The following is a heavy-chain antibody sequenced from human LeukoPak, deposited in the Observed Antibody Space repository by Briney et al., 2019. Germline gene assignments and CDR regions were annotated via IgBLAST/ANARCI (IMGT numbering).Heavy chain of an antibody. CDR3: VRDMYKSGWFLGRDYFDY. CDR1: GFTFSSYG. V-gene: IGHV3-48*03. J-gene: IGHJ4*02. D-gene: IGHD6-19*01. CDR2: ISSSGSTL. Sequence: PGGSLRLSCTASGFTFSSYGMNWVRQAPGKGLEWVSYISSSGSTLYYADSVQGRFTISRDNAKNSLYLQMNSLRAGDTAVYYCVRDMYKSGWFLGRDYFDYWGQGTLVTVSS.